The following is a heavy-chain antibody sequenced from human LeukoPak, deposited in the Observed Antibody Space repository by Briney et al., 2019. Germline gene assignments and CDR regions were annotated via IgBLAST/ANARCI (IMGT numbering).Heavy chain of an antibody. V-gene: IGHV4-59*01. J-gene: IGHJ4*02. D-gene: IGHD6-13*01. CDR1: GGSISSYY. Sequence: SETLSLTCTVSGGSISSYYWSWIRQPPGKGLEWIGYIYYSGSTNYNPSLKSRVTISVDTSKNQFSLKLSSVTAADTAVYYCARGMYSSPFDYWGQGTLVTVS. CDR2: IYYSGST. CDR3: ARGMYSSPFDY.